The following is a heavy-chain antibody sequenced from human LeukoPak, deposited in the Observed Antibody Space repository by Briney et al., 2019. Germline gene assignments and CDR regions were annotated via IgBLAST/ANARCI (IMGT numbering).Heavy chain of an antibody. V-gene: IGHV3-21*01. D-gene: IGHD1-1*01. J-gene: IGHJ6*04. CDR3: ARDGPTTSMDV. CDR1: GFTFIHYG. CDR2: VGTTSSQS. Sequence: PGGSLRLSCAASGFTFIHYGMNWVRQAPGKGLEWVAAVGTTSSQSFFRDSVKGRFTISRDNARNSMYLQMNSLRVEDTGVYYCARDGPTTSMDVWGKGTTVPVS.